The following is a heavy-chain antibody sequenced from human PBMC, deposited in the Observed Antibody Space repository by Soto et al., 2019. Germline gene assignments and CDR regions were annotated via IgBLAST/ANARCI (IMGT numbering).Heavy chain of an antibody. D-gene: IGHD2-15*01. J-gene: IGHJ4*02. V-gene: IGHV4-30-4*01. CDR2: IHYSGST. CDR3: ARRAHVVVIAATNYYFDY. CDR1: DGSISTGYYY. Sequence: SETLSHTCTVSDGSISTGYYYWTWIRQPPGKGLEWIGYIHYSGSTYYNPSLKSRVTISEDTSKNQFSLKLNSVTVADTAVYYCARRAHVVVIAATNYYFDYWGQGVLVTVS.